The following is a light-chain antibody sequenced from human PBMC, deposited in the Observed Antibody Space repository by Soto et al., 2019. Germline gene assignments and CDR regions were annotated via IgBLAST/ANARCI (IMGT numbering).Light chain of an antibody. CDR1: QSVSSN. J-gene: IGKJ5*01. CDR2: GAS. Sequence: EIVWTQSPGTLSLSPGERATLYCRASQSVSSNLAWYQQKPGQAPRLLIYGASTRATGIPARFSGSGSGTEFTLTISSLQSEDFAVYYCQQYNNWPPITFGQGTRLEIK. V-gene: IGKV3D-15*01. CDR3: QQYNNWPPIT.